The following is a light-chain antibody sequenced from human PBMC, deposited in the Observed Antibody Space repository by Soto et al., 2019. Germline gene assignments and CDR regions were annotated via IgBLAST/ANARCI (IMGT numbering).Light chain of an antibody. CDR2: EVS. V-gene: IGLV2-14*01. J-gene: IGLJ1*01. Sequence: QSVLTQPASVSGSPGQSITISCTRTSSDVGVYNYVSWYQQHPGKAPKLMIYEVSNRPSGVSNRFSGSKSGNTASLTISGLQAEDEADYYCSSYTGSSTLDVFGTGTKSPS. CDR3: SSYTGSSTLDV. CDR1: SSDVGVYNY.